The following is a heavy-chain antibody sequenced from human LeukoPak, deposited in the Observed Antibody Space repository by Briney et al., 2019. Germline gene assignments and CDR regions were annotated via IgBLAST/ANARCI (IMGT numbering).Heavy chain of an antibody. CDR2: IYYSGRT. V-gene: IGHV4-31*03. CDR1: GGSDSSGGYY. Sequence: SQTLSLTCTVSGGSDSSGGYYWTWIRQHPGKGLEWLGYIYYSGRTYYNPSLKSRITISLDTSENRFSLNLTSVSAADTAFYYCARSSDYGDYDWGQGTLVTVSS. J-gene: IGHJ4*02. CDR3: ARSSDYGDYD. D-gene: IGHD4-17*01.